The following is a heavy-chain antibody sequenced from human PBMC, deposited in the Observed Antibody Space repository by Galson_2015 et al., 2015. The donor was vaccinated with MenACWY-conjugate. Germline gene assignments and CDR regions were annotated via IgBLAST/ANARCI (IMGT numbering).Heavy chain of an antibody. CDR3: ARVGTWIHQYFYYMDV. CDR1: GFTFTGYE. CDR2: ISKSGSPI. Sequence: SLRLSCPAPGFTFTGYEFNWVRQAPGKGLEWLSYISKSGSPIYYADSVKGRFTISRDNIKKSLFLEMNSLRAGDTGVYYCARVGTWIHQYFYYMDVWGKGTTVTVSS. D-gene: IGHD5-18*01. V-gene: IGHV3-48*03. J-gene: IGHJ6*03.